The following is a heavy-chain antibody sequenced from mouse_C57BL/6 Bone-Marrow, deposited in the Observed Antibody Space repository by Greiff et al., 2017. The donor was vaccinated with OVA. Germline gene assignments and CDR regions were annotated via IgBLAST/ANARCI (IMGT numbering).Heavy chain of an antibody. D-gene: IGHD1-1*01. J-gene: IGHJ1*03. V-gene: IGHV3-6*01. CDR3: ARDEVITTGVATGDWYCDV. CDR1: GYSITSGYY. Sequence: DVQLQESGPGLVKPSQSLSLTCSVTGYSITSGYYWNWIRQFPGNKLEWMGYISYAGSNNYNPSLKNRISITRDTSKNQFFLKLNSVTTEDTATYYCARDEVITTGVATGDWYCDVWGTGTTVTVSS. CDR2: ISYAGSN.